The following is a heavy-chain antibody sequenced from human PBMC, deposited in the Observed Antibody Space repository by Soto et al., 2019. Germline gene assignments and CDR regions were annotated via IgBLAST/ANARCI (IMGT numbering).Heavy chain of an antibody. CDR3: ASKQVIGDYYGLDG. Sequence: GGSPRLSLSASVFRFSSYRMNWVRTAPGKGLEWISSISTNSRYIYYADAVEGRFTVSRDNSNNSLHLQMDNLRADDTAVDNWASKQVIGDYYGLDGGGQENRFTFS. J-gene: IGHJ6*02. CDR2: ISTNSRYI. V-gene: IGHV3-21*01. CDR1: VFRFSSYR. D-gene: IGHD6-13*01.